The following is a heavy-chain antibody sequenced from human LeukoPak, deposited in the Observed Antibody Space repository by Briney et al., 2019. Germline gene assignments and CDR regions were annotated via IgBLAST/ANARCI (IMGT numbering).Heavy chain of an antibody. CDR3: ARDGGATTTVTGFDY. D-gene: IGHD4-17*01. Sequence: PGGSLRLSCAASGFTFSSYGMHWVRQAPGKGLEWVAVIWYDGSNKYYADSVKGRFTISRDNSKNTLYLQMNSLRAEDTAVYYCARDGGATTTVTGFDYWGQGTLVTVSS. CDR1: GFTFSSYG. CDR2: IWYDGSNK. V-gene: IGHV3-33*01. J-gene: IGHJ4*02.